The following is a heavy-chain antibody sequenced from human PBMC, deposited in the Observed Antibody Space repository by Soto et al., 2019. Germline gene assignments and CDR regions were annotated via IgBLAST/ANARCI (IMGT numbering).Heavy chain of an antibody. CDR1: GYTFTADY. D-gene: IGHD5-18*01. CDR3: ARGGYTYGYGLDY. Sequence: QLQLVQSGAEVKKLGASVKVSCKASGYTFTADYIHWVRQAPGQGLEWVGWINPNSGDTNYAQRFQGWVTMTGDTSVSTAYMDLTRLRADDTAVYYCARGGYTYGYGLDYWGQGTLVTVSS. J-gene: IGHJ4*02. V-gene: IGHV1-2*04. CDR2: INPNSGDT.